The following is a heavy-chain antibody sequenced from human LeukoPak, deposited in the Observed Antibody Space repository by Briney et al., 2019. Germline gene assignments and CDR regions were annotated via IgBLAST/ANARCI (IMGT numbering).Heavy chain of an antibody. J-gene: IGHJ1*01. CDR1: GFTFSSYG. D-gene: IGHD2-2*01. V-gene: IGHV3-30*02. CDR2: IRYDGSNK. Sequence: GGSLRLSCAASGFTFSSYGMHWVRQAPGKGLEWVAFIRYDGSNKYYADSVKGRFTISRDNSKNTLYLQMNSLRAEDTAVYCCAKDLRVPAAIGYFQHWGQGSLVTVSS. CDR3: AKDLRVPAAIGYFQH.